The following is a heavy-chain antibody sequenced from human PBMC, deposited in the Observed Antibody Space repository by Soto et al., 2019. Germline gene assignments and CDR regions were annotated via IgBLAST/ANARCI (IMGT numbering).Heavy chain of an antibody. CDR2: INHSGST. CDR1: GGSFSGYY. D-gene: IGHD3-3*01. Sequence: PSETLSLTCAVYGGSFSGYYWSWIRQPPGKGLEWIGEINHSGSTNYNPSLKSRVTISVDTSKNQFSLKLSSVTAADTAVYYCARGHGNYDFWSGSIRWFDSWGQGTLVTVSS. CDR3: ARGHGNYDFWSGSIRWFDS. J-gene: IGHJ5*01. V-gene: IGHV4-34*01.